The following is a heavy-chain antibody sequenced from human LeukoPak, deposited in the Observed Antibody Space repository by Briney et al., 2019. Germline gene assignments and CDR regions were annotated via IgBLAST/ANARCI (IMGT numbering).Heavy chain of an antibody. J-gene: IGHJ4*02. CDR2: ISAYNGNT. V-gene: IGHV1-18*01. CDR3: ASGICSGGSCSLGY. Sequence: ASVKVSCKAPGYTFTSYGISWVRQAPGQGLEWMGWISAYNGNTNYAQKLQGRVTMTTDTSTSTAYMELRSLRSDDTAVYYCASGICSGGSCSLGYWGQGTLVTVSS. D-gene: IGHD2-15*01. CDR1: GYTFTSYG.